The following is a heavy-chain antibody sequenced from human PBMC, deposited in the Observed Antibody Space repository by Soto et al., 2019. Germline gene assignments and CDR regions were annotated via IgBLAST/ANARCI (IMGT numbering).Heavy chain of an antibody. CDR2: IYYSGST. V-gene: IGHV4-59*01. J-gene: IGHJ5*02. D-gene: IGHD5-12*01. CDR3: ARYSGYDYENWFDP. Sequence: ETLSLTCTVSGGSISSYYWSWIRQPPGKGLEWIGYIYYSGSTNYNPSLKSRVAISVDTSKNQFSLKLSSVTAADTAVYYCARYSGYDYENWFDPWGQGTLVTVSS. CDR1: GGSISSYY.